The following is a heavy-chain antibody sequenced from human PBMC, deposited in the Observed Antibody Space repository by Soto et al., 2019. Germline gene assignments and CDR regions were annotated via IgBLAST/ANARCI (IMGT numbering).Heavy chain of an antibody. CDR2: ISAYNGNT. D-gene: IGHD1-1*01. V-gene: IGHV1-18*01. CDR1: GYPFTSYG. Sequence: GSVKVSFKASGYPFTSYGISCVREAPGQGLEWMGWISAYNGNTNYSQKLQGRVTMTTDTSTSTAYMELRSLRSDDTAVYYCARDGNWNYAFDIWGQGTMVTVSS. J-gene: IGHJ3*02. CDR3: ARDGNWNYAFDI.